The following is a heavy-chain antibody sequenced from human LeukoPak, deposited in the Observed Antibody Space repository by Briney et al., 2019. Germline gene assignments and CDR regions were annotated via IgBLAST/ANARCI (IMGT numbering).Heavy chain of an antibody. V-gene: IGHV3-30*18. Sequence: PGGSLRLSCAASGFTFSSYGMHWVRQAPGKGLEWVAVISYDGSNKYYADSVKGRFTISRDNSKNTLYLQMNSLRPEDTAVYYCANSLYYHDNSGHSGFDYWGQGTLVTVSS. CDR2: ISYDGSNK. D-gene: IGHD3-22*01. CDR1: GFTFSSYG. J-gene: IGHJ4*02. CDR3: ANSLYYHDNSGHSGFDY.